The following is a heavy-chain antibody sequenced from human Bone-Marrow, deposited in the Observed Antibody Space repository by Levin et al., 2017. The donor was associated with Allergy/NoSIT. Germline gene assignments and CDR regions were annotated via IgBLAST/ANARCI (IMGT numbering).Heavy chain of an antibody. CDR3: AKGSSGYCSGGSCRNYYYYYYMDV. Sequence: GESLKISCAASGFTFSSYAMSWVRQAPGKGLEWVSAISGSGGSTYYADSVKGRFTISRDNSKNTLYLQMNSLRAEDTAVYYCAKGSSGYCSGGSCRNYYYYYYMDVWGKGTTVTVSS. CDR1: GFTFSSYA. J-gene: IGHJ6*03. D-gene: IGHD2-15*01. CDR2: ISGSGGST. V-gene: IGHV3-23*01.